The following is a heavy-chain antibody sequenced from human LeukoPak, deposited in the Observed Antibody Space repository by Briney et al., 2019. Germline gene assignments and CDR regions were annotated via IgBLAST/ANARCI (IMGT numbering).Heavy chain of an antibody. D-gene: IGHD3-10*01. Sequence: GGSLRLSCTASGFTFGDYAMSWFRQAPGKGLEWVGFIRSKAYGGTTEYAASVKGRFTISRDDSKSIAYLQMNSLKTGDTAVYYCTRGGSGSYYKPAFDYWGQGTLVTVSS. V-gene: IGHV3-49*03. CDR2: IRSKAYGGTT. CDR3: TRGGSGSYYKPAFDY. CDR1: GFTFGDYA. J-gene: IGHJ4*02.